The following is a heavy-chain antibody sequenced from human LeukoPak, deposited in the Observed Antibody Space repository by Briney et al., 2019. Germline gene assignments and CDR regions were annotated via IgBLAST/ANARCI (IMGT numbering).Heavy chain of an antibody. V-gene: IGHV3-73*01. J-gene: IGHJ4*02. D-gene: IGHD3-10*01. Sequence: GGSLRLSCAASGFTFSGSAMHWVRQASGKGLEGVGRIRSEGNNYATAYAGSGKGRFTISRDDSKNTAYLQMNSLKTEDTAVYYCTRLYDSGFDYWGQGTLVTVSS. CDR3: TRLYDSGFDY. CDR1: GFTFSGSA. CDR2: IRSEGNNYAT.